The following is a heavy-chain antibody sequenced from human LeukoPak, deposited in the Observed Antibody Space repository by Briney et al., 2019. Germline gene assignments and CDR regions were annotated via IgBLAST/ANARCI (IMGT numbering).Heavy chain of an antibody. D-gene: IGHD3-10*01. CDR1: GFTFSSYA. V-gene: IGHV3-23*01. Sequence: GRSLRLSCAASGFTFSSYAMSWVRQAPGKGLEWVSAISGSGGSTYYAGSVKGRFTISRDNSKNTLYLQMNSLRAEDTAVYYCAKPNYGSGSYYNQNFDYWGQGTLVTVSS. CDR3: AKPNYGSGSYYNQNFDY. J-gene: IGHJ4*02. CDR2: ISGSGGST.